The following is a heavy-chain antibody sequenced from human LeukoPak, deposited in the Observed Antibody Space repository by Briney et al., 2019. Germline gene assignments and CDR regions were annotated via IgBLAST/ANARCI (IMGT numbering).Heavy chain of an antibody. CDR3: ARGYSTMVRGGTDY. J-gene: IGHJ4*02. CDR2: INHSGST. D-gene: IGHD3-10*01. V-gene: IGHV4-34*01. CDR1: GGSFSGYY. Sequence: SETLSLTCAVYGGSFSGYYWSWIRQPPGKGLEWTGEINHSGSTNYNPSLKSRVTISVDTSKNQFSLKLSSVTAADTAVYYCARGYSTMVRGGTDYWGQGTLVTVSS.